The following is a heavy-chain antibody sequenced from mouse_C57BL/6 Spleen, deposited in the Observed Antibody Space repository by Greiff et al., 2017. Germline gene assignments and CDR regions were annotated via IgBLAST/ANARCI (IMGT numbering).Heavy chain of an antibody. CDR2: ISSGSSTI. Sequence: EVQVVESGGGLVKPGASLKLSCAASGFTFSDYGMHWVRQAPVKGLEWVAYISSGSSTIYYADTVKGRVTISRDNAKNTLFLQMTSLRSEDTAMYYGARGVAHMDYWGQGTSVTVSS. D-gene: IGHD1-1*01. CDR3: ARGVAHMDY. V-gene: IGHV5-17*01. J-gene: IGHJ4*01. CDR1: GFTFSDYG.